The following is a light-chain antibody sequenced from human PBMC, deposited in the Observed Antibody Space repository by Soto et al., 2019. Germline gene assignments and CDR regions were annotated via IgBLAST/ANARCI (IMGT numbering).Light chain of an antibody. CDR2: HAT. Sequence: IVGTHAPSSVCLSPGEGSALFGMASQSAINYLAWYQHKPGQAPRLLIHHATNRATGIPARFSGSGSGTDFTLTISSLEPEDFAVSYPQQSKNWVHFAPGTXVEIK. V-gene: IGKV3-11*01. J-gene: IGKJ3*01. CDR1: QSAINY. CDR3: QQSKNWVH.